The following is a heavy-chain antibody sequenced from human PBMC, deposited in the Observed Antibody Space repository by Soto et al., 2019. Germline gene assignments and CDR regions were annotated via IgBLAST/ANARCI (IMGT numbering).Heavy chain of an antibody. D-gene: IGHD5-12*01. CDR1: GGTFSSYA. Sequence: QVQLVQSGAEVKKPGSSVKVSCKASGGTFSSYAISWVRQAPGQGLEWMGGIIPILGTANYALKFQGRVTITADESTSTAYMELSSLRSEDTAVYYCARDHSVYDSYWFDPWGKGTLVTVSS. V-gene: IGHV1-69*01. CDR3: ARDHSVYDSYWFDP. CDR2: IIPILGTA. J-gene: IGHJ5*02.